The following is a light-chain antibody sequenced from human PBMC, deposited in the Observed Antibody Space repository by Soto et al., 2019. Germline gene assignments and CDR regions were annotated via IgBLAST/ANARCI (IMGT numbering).Light chain of an antibody. V-gene: IGLV2-11*01. J-gene: IGLJ1*01. CDR1: SSDVGGYQY. CDR2: DVT. CDR3: CSYAGTYTYV. Sequence: QSALTQPRSVSGSPGQSVTISCTGTSSDVGGYQYVSWYQQHPGKAPKLMIYDVTKRPSGVPDRFSGSKSGNTASLTISGLQADDEADYYCCSYAGTYTYVFGNGTKVTVL.